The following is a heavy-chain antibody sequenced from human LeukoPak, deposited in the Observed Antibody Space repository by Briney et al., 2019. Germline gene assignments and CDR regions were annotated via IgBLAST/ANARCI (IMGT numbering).Heavy chain of an antibody. D-gene: IGHD3-9*01. CDR1: GFTFSDYY. CDR3: ASFRRYFDWLSPHY. CDR2: ISSSSSYT. J-gene: IGHJ4*02. Sequence: PGGSLRLSCAASGFTFSDYYMSWMRQAPGKGLDWVSYISSSSSYTNYADSVKGRFTISRDNAKNSLYLQMNSLRAEDTAVYYCASFRRYFDWLSPHYWGQGTLVTVSS. V-gene: IGHV3-11*03.